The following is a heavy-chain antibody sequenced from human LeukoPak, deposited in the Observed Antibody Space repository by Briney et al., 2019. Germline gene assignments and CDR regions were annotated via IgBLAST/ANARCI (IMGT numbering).Heavy chain of an antibody. CDR1: GFTFSSYA. CDR2: ISGSGGGT. V-gene: IGHV3-23*01. D-gene: IGHD6-19*01. CDR3: ARDKAGTKGAN. J-gene: IGHJ4*02. Sequence: GGSLRLSCAASGFTFSSYAMSWVRQAPEKGLEWVSTISGSGGGTYYADSVKGRFTISRDNAKNTLYLQMNSLRGEDTAVYYCARDKAGTKGANWGQGTLVTVSS.